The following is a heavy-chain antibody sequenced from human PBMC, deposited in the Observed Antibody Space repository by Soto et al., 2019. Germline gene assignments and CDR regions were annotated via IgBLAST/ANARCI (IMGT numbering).Heavy chain of an antibody. CDR1: GFTFSNYS. Sequence: EVPLVQSGGDLVEPGGSLSLSCVASGFTFSNYSMTWVRQAPGMGLQWVSVIKDGGTEEVYVDSVKGRFSISRDNAKTSLYLQLNSLRAEDTAVYYCATATSSPFRNFDYWGQGSLVTVSS. CDR2: IKDGGTEE. D-gene: IGHD6-6*01. J-gene: IGHJ4*02. CDR3: ATATSSPFRNFDY. V-gene: IGHV3-7*01.